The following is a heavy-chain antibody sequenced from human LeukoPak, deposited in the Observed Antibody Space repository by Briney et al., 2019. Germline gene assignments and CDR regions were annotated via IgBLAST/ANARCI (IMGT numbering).Heavy chain of an antibody. CDR2: ISGYNGNT. CDR3: ATIPSYSTSGANWFDP. D-gene: IGHD6-13*01. J-gene: IGHJ5*02. V-gene: IGHV1-18*01. CDR1: GYTFTSYG. Sequence: ASVKVSCKASGYTFTSYGINWVRQAPGQGLEWMGWISGYNGNTNYAQNFQDRVTMTTDTATSTVYMELRSLRSDDTAVYYCATIPSYSTSGANWFDPWGQGTLVTVSS.